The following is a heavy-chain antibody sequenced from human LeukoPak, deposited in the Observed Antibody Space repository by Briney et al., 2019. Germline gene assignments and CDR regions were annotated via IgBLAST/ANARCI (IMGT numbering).Heavy chain of an antibody. CDR2: IYYSGST. CDR1: GGSISSSSYY. CDR3: AREESSGGY. Sequence: SETLSLTCTVSGGSISSSSYYWGWIRQPPGKGLEWIGSIYYSGSTYYNPSLKSRVTISVDTSKNQFSLKLSSVTAADTAVYYCAREESSGGYWGQGTLVTVSS. V-gene: IGHV4-39*07. D-gene: IGHD6-19*01. J-gene: IGHJ4*02.